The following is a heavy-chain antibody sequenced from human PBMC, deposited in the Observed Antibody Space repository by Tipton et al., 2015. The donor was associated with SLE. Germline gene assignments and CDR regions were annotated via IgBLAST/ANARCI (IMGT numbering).Heavy chain of an antibody. Sequence: TLSLTCAVSGGSISSYYWGWIRQPPGKGLEWIGNINYSGTTYYNPSLKTRVTVSVDASRIQFSPSLTSVTAADTAVYYCARAIGANYFHFWGQGILVTVSS. D-gene: IGHD3-16*01. CDR1: GGSISSYY. CDR2: INYSGTT. CDR3: ARAIGANYFHF. V-gene: IGHV4-59*12. J-gene: IGHJ4*02.